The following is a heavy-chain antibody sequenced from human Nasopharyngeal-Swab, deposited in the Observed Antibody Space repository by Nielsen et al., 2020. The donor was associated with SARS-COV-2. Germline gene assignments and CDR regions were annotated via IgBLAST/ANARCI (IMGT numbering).Heavy chain of an antibody. D-gene: IGHD3-3*01. V-gene: IGHV4-59*12. J-gene: IGHJ5*02. Sequence: SETLSLTCTVSGGSISSYYWNWIRQPPGKGLEWIGYIYYSGSTNYNPSLKSRVTISVDTSKNQFSLKLSSVTAADTAVYYCARSLRITIFGVVIISRWFDPWGQGTLVTVSS. CDR1: GGSISSYY. CDR2: IYYSGST. CDR3: ARSLRITIFGVVIISRWFDP.